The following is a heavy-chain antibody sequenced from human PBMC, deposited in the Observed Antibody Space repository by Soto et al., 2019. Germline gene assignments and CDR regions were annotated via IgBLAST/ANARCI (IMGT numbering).Heavy chain of an antibody. V-gene: IGHV2-70*04. D-gene: IGHD2-15*01. CDR1: GFSLTTSGMR. CDR3: ARMFHCSGGTCPFDY. CDR2: IDWDDDK. J-gene: IGHJ4*02. Sequence: SGPTLVNPTQTLALTCTFSGFSLTTSGMRVSWIRQPPGKALEWLARIDWDDDKFYKTSLKTRLTISKDSSKNQVVLTMTNMDPVDTATYYCARMFHCSGGTCPFDYWGQGALVTVSS.